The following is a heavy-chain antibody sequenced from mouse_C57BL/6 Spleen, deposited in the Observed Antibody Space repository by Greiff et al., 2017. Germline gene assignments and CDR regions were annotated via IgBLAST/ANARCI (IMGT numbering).Heavy chain of an antibody. V-gene: IGHV7-1*01. CDR1: GFTFSDFY. J-gene: IGHJ3*01. Sequence: EVMLVESGGGLVQSGRSLRLSCATSGFTFSDFYMAWVRQAPGKGLEWIAASRNKANDYTTEYSASVKGRFIVSRDTSQSILYLQMNALRAEETASYYCARDEDYGNFSYWGQGTLVTVAA. CDR2: SRNKANDYTT. CDR3: ARDEDYGNFSY. D-gene: IGHD2-1*01.